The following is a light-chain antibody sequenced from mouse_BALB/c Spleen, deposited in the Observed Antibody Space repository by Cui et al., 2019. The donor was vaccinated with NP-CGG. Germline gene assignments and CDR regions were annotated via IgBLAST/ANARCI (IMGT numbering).Light chain of an antibody. Sequence: QAVLTQESALPTSPGETVTLTCRSSIGAVTTSNYANWVQEKPDHLFTGLIGGTNNRAPGVPARFSGSLIGDKAALTITGAQTEDEAIYFCALWYSNHWVFGGGTKLTVL. CDR3: ALWYSNHWV. V-gene: IGLV1*01. CDR2: GTN. J-gene: IGLJ1*01. CDR1: IGAVTTSNY.